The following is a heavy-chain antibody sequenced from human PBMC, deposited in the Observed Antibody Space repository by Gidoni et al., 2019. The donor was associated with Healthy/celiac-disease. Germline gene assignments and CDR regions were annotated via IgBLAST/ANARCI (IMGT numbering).Heavy chain of an antibody. CDR3: ARELGVVSGAAGY. D-gene: IGHD6-19*01. Sequence: EVQRVEAGGGLGQPGGSLRLSCAASGLTVSSNYMSWVRQAPGKGLEWVSVIYSGGSTYYADSVKGRFTISRDNSKNTLYLQMNSLRAEDTAVYYCARELGVVSGAAGYWGQGTLVTVSS. V-gene: IGHV3-66*01. CDR2: IYSGGST. J-gene: IGHJ4*02. CDR1: GLTVSSNY.